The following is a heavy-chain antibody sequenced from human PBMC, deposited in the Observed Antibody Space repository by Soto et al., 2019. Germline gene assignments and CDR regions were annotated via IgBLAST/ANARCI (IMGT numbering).Heavy chain of an antibody. CDR3: AEDSPVLTV. CDR2: ISGGSDST. CDR1: GLSISTYG. V-gene: IGHV3-23*01. J-gene: IGHJ6*02. Sequence: GGSLRLSCAASGLSISTYGMSWVRQAPGKGLEWVSAISGGSDSTYYADSVKGRFTISRDNSKNTLYLQMNSLRAEDTAVYYCAEDSPVLTVWGQGTTVTVSS. D-gene: IGHD2-15*01.